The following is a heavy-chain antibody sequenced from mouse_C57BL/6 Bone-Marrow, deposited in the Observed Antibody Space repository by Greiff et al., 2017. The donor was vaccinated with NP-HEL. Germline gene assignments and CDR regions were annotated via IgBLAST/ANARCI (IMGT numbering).Heavy chain of an antibody. CDR2: IRNKANNHAT. CDR1: GFTFSDAW. Sequence: EVKLEESGGGLVQPGGSMKLSCAASGFTFSDAWMDWVRQSPEKGLEWVAEIRNKANNHATYYAESVKGRFTISRDDSKSSVYLQMNSLRAEDTGIYYCTRGPLGYGSSHWYFDVWGTGTTVTVSS. D-gene: IGHD1-1*01. CDR3: TRGPLGYGSSHWYFDV. J-gene: IGHJ1*03. V-gene: IGHV6-6*01.